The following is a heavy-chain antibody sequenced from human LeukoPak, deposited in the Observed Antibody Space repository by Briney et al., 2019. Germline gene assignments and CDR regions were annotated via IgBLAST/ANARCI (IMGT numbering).Heavy chain of an antibody. CDR1: GYTFTAYY. J-gene: IGHJ3*02. Sequence: ASVQVSCKASGYTFTAYYIHWVRQAPGQGLEWMGWINPNSGGTNYAQKFQGRVTMTRDTSTSTVYMELSSLISEDTAMYYCARLGYGEAFDIWGPGTMVTVSS. V-gene: IGHV1-2*02. CDR2: INPNSGGT. CDR3: ARLGYGEAFDI. D-gene: IGHD5-18*01.